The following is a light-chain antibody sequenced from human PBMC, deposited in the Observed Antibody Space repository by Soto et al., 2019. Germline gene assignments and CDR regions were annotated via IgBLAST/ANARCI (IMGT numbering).Light chain of an antibody. CDR2: WAS. CDR1: QSVLYSSNNKNY. J-gene: IGKJ1*01. Sequence: DIVMTQSPDSLAVSLGERATINCKSSQSVLYSSNNKNYLTWYQQKPGQPPKLLIYWASTRESGVPDRFSGRGSGSDFTLTISSLQAEDVAVYYCQRYYSSPWTFGQGTKVEIK. CDR3: QRYYSSPWT. V-gene: IGKV4-1*01.